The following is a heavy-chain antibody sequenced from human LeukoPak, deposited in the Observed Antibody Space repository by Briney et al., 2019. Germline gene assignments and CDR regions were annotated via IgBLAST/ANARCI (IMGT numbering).Heavy chain of an antibody. CDR2: LRYDGSDQ. D-gene: IGHD2-2*01. CDR1: GFNFRGYA. J-gene: IGHJ4*02. Sequence: GGSLRLSCAASGFNFRGYAMHWVRQAPGRGLEWVAFLRYDGSDQKCADSVKGRFTISRDNSKNTLYLQMDSLRLEDAAVYYCAKEAYANGVVDYWGQGTLVTVSS. V-gene: IGHV3-30*02. CDR3: AKEAYANGVVDY.